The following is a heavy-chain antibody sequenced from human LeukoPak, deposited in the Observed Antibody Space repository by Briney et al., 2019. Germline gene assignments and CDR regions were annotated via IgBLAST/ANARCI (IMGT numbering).Heavy chain of an antibody. CDR1: GFTFSSYW. CDR2: IKQDGSEK. V-gene: IGHV3-7*01. CDR3: ARDQGFYDYCSKYYFDY. Sequence: GGSLRLSCAASGFTFSSYWMSWVRQSPGKGLEWVANIKQDGSEKYYVDSVKGRFTISRDNAKNSLYLQMNSLRAEDTAVYYCARDQGFYDYCSKYYFDYWGQGTLVTVSS. D-gene: IGHD5/OR15-5a*01. J-gene: IGHJ4*02.